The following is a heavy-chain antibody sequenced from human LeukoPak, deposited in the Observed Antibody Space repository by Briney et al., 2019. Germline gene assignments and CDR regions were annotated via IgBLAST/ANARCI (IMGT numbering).Heavy chain of an antibody. CDR2: IRSSGNTI. D-gene: IGHD2-2*01. Sequence: PGGSLRLSCAASGFTFSDYSMSWIRQAPGKGLEWVSYIRSSGNTIYYADSVKGRFTISRDNAKNSLYLQMNSLRAEDTAVYYCARLTVILPAATDAFDIWGQGTMVTVSS. J-gene: IGHJ3*02. CDR1: GFTFSDYS. CDR3: ARLTVILPAATDAFDI. V-gene: IGHV3-11*04.